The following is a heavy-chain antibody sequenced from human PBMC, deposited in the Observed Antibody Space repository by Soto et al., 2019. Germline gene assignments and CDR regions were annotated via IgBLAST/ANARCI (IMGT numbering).Heavy chain of an antibody. CDR1: HYSFARYC. CDR2: VSTYNSNT. J-gene: IGHJ6*02. D-gene: IGHD2-15*01. Sequence: ASVKVSCKAYHYSFARYCISWVRQSPVRGLEWMGWVSTYNSNTNNAQKFQGSVTMTTDTPTTTAYMNLRRLTSDDTAVYYCAREGYCSSRSCALYSHDFFGMDVWGQGTTVTVSS. CDR3: AREGYCSSRSCALYSHDFFGMDV. V-gene: IGHV1-18*01.